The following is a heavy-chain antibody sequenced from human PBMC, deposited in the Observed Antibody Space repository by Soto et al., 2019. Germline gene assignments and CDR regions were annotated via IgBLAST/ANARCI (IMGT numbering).Heavy chain of an antibody. Sequence: QVQLVQSGAEVKKPGSSVKVSCKASGGTFSNYPISWVRQAPGQGLEWMGGIIPIFGTVNYAQKFKGRVTITADESTSTAYMEQSSMTSEDTAVYYCARGNHRWLQLWYFDLWGRGTLVTVSS. D-gene: IGHD5-12*01. J-gene: IGHJ2*01. CDR2: IIPIFGTV. CDR1: GGTFSNYP. CDR3: ARGNHRWLQLWYFDL. V-gene: IGHV1-69*12.